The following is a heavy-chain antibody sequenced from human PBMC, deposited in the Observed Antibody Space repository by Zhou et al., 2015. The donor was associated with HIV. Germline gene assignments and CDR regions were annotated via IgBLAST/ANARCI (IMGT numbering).Heavy chain of an antibody. Sequence: QLQVVQSGAEVKTPGSSVKVSCTVSGGTFSRYAISWVRQAPGQGLEWMGGIIPIFGTANYAQKFQGRVTITADRSTNTAYMELRSLTFEDTALYYCARRSDISDYFDYWGQGTLVTVSS. D-gene: IGHD3-3*02. CDR2: IIPIFGTA. CDR1: GGTFSRYA. V-gene: IGHV1-69*06. J-gene: IGHJ4*02. CDR3: ARRSDISDYFDY.